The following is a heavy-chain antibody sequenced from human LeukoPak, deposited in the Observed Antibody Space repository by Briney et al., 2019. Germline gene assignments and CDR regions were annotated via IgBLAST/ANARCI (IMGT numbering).Heavy chain of an antibody. D-gene: IGHD3-16*01. CDR3: ARAYGGLIDY. J-gene: IGHJ4*02. V-gene: IGHV3-30*03. Sequence: GGSLRLSCAASGFTFSDYYMSWIRQAPGKGLEWVALISFDGRDKQYADSVKGRFTISKDNSKNTLYLQMNSLSGDDTSMYFCARAYGGLIDYWGQGTLVTVSS. CDR1: GFTFSDYY. CDR2: ISFDGRDK.